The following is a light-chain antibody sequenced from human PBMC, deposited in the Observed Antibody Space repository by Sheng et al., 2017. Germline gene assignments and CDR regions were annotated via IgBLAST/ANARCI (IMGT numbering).Light chain of an antibody. CDR2: DDS. CDR1: NIGSQS. J-gene: IGLJ3*02. V-gene: IGLV3-21*03. Sequence: SYVLAQPPSVSVAPGTTARISCGGTNIGSQSVHWYQQKPGQAPLLVVYDDSDRPSGIPERFSGSKSGNTATLTISRVDAGDEADYYCQVWDDRSDHWVFGGGTKLTVL. CDR3: QVWDDRSDHWV.